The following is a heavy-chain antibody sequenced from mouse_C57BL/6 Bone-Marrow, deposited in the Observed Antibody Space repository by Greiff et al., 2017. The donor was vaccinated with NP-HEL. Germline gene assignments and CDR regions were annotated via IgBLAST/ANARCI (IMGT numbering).Heavy chain of an antibody. CDR2: FHPYNDDT. CDR3: ARADYGSSYDWYFDV. V-gene: IGHV1-47*01. J-gene: IGHJ1*03. CDR1: GYTFTTYP. Sequence: VQLQQSGAELVKPGASVKMSCKASGYTFTTYPIEWMKQNHGKSLEWIGNFHPYNDDTKYNEKFKGKATLTVEKSSSTVYLELSRLTSDDSAVYYCARADYGSSYDWYFDVWGTGTTVTVSS. D-gene: IGHD1-1*01.